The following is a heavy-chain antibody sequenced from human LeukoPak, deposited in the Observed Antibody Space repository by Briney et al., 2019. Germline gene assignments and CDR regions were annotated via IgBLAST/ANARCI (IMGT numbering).Heavy chain of an antibody. CDR3: ARHRPGGSGYCDY. CDR1: GYTFTGYY. V-gene: IGHV1-2*02. D-gene: IGHD3-22*01. Sequence: ASVKVSCKASGYTFTGYYMHWVRQAPGQGLEWMGWINPNSGGTNYAQKFQGRVTMTRDTSISTAYMELSRLRSDDTAVYYCARHRPGGSGYCDYWGQGILVTVSS. CDR2: INPNSGGT. J-gene: IGHJ4*02.